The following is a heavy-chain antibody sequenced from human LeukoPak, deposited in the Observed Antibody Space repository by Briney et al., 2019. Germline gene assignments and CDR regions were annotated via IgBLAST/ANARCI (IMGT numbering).Heavy chain of an antibody. V-gene: IGHV4-34*01. Sequence: SETLSLTCAVYGGSFSGYYWSWIRQPPGKGLEWIGEINHSGSTNYNPSLKSRVTISVDTSKNQFSLKLSSVTAADTAVYYCARGSSSSWYYWFDPRGQGTLVTVSS. D-gene: IGHD6-13*01. CDR3: ARGSSSSWYYWFDP. CDR2: INHSGST. CDR1: GGSFSGYY. J-gene: IGHJ5*02.